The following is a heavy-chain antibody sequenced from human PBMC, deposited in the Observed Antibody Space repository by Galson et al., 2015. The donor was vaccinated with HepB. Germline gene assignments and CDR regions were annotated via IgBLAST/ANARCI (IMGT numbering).Heavy chain of an antibody. Sequence: SLRLSCAASGFTFSSYAMSWVRQAPGKGLEWVSAISGSGGSTYYADSVKGRFTISRDNSKNTLYLQMNSLRAEDTAVYYCANSDSGSSQRSYFDYWGQGTLVTVSS. CDR1: GFTFSSYA. CDR3: ANSDSGSSQRSYFDY. J-gene: IGHJ4*02. V-gene: IGHV3-23*01. CDR2: ISGSGGST. D-gene: IGHD1-26*01.